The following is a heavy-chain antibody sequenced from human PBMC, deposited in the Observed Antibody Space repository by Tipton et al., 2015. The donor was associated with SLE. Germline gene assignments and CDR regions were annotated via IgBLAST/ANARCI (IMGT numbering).Heavy chain of an antibody. D-gene: IGHD4-17*01. Sequence: TLSLTCAVHGGPFGGYFWTWIRQPPGKGLEWIGESNPGGSSNYSPSLKSRVSISLDTSENQFSLNLSPLTAADTAVYYCVAILKGDYNSWFDPWGQGTQVTVSS. J-gene: IGHJ5*02. V-gene: IGHV4-34*01. CDR2: SNPGGSS. CDR1: GGPFGGYF. CDR3: VAILKGDYNSWFDP.